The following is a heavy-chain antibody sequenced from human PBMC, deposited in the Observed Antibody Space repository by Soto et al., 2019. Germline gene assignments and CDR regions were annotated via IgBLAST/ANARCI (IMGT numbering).Heavy chain of an antibody. CDR1: GDSLRNHY. D-gene: IGHD3-9*01. CDR2: IFYSGDT. J-gene: IGHJ4*02. V-gene: IGHV4-59*11. Sequence: SETLSLTCSVSGDSLRNHYWSWIRQPPGSRLEWLGHIFYSGDTSSYNPSLKSRVSMSVDTSKNQFSLKLRSVSADDTAVYFCARVSFFRGFDWLFAFDSWGQGALVTVS. CDR3: ARVSFFRGFDWLFAFDS.